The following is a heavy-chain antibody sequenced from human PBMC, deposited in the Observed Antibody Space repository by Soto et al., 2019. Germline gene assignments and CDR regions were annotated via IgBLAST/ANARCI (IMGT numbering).Heavy chain of an antibody. Sequence: SENLSLTCTVSGVSINNYYWTWIRQPPGKRLEWIGAIYYTGSTTYNPSLRSRVTFSVDTSKNHFSLSLTSVTAAHPPLYFCATVLSGSHLDYSGQGTRVTLS. D-gene: IGHD6-13*01. CDR2: IYYTGST. V-gene: IGHV4-59*01. CDR3: ATVLSGSHLDY. J-gene: IGHJ4*02. CDR1: GVSINNYY.